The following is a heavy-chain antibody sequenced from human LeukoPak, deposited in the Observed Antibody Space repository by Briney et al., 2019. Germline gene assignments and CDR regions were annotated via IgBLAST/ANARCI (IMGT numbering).Heavy chain of an antibody. J-gene: IGHJ5*02. CDR2: IYYSGST. D-gene: IGHD6-19*01. V-gene: IGHV4-59*01. CDR1: GGSISSYY. CDR3: ARSSGGAVAGTSWFGP. Sequence: PSETLSLTCTVSGGSISSYYWSWIRQPPGKGLEWIGYIYYSGSTNYNPSLKSRVTISVDTSKNQFSLKLSSVTAADTAVYYCARSSGGAVAGTSWFGPWGQGTLVTVSS.